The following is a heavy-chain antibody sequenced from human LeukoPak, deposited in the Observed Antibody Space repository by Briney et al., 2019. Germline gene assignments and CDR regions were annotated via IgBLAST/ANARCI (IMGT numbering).Heavy chain of an antibody. Sequence: GASLQISWKGSGSIFTSYWIGWVRQLPGKGLEWMGIIYPGDSDTRYSPSFQGQVTISADKSISTAYLQWSSLKASDTAMYYCARHGPGGYNFVDYWGQGTLVTVSS. CDR2: IYPGDSDT. CDR1: GSIFTSYW. CDR3: ARHGPGGYNFVDY. D-gene: IGHD5-24*01. V-gene: IGHV5-51*01. J-gene: IGHJ4*02.